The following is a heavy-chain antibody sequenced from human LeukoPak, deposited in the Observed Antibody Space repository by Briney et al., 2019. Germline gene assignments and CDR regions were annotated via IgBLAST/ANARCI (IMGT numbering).Heavy chain of an antibody. CDR2: ISGSGGST. J-gene: IGHJ4*02. CDR1: GFTFSSYA. CDR3: AKGNGMIVLAYFDY. Sequence: GGSLRLSCAASGFTFSSYAMSWVRQAPGKGLEWVSVISGSGGSTYFADSVKGRFTISRDNSKNTLYLQMSGLRAEDAAVYYCAKGNGMIVLAYFDYWGQGTLVTVSS. V-gene: IGHV3-23*01. D-gene: IGHD3-22*01.